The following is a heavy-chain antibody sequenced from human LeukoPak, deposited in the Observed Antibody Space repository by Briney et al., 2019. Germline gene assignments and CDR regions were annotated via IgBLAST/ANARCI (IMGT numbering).Heavy chain of an antibody. V-gene: IGHV3-30*02. CDR2: IRYDGSNQ. CDR3: AEVSYYYDSSFYHFDY. D-gene: IGHD3-22*01. J-gene: IGHJ4*02. CDR1: GFIFSSFG. Sequence: GGSLRLSCAASGFIFSSFGMHWVRQAPGKGLEWVAFIRYDGSNQYYGDSVKGRFTISRDNSKNTLYLQMKSLRAEDTAVYYCAEVSYYYDSSFYHFDYWGQGTLVTVSS.